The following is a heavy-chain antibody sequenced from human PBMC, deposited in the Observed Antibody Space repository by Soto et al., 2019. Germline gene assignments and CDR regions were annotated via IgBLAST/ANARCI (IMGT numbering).Heavy chain of an antibody. CDR3: ARVRWTVAGPGHFDY. CDR1: GGSISSYY. CDR2: IYYSWST. V-gene: IGHV4-59*01. J-gene: IGHJ4*02. D-gene: IGHD6-19*01. Sequence: QVQLQESGPGLVKPSETLSLTCTVSGGSISSYYWSWIRQPPGKGLEWIGYIYYSWSTNYNPSLKSRVTISVDTSKNQFSLKLSSVTAADTAVYYCARVRWTVAGPGHFDYWGQGTLVTVSS.